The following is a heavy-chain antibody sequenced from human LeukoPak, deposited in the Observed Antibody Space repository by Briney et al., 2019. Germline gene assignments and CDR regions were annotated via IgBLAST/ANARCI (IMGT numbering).Heavy chain of an antibody. Sequence: GRSLRLSRAASGFTFSDYYISWVRQAPGEGLEWVANIKLAGSEKFYVDSVKGRFTISRDNAKNSLYPQMYSLRAEDTAVYYWARAGAARRNCFDPWGQGTLVTVSS. J-gene: IGHJ5*02. V-gene: IGHV3-7*01. CDR3: ARAGAARRNCFDP. D-gene: IGHD6-6*01. CDR1: GFTFSDYY. CDR2: IKLAGSEK.